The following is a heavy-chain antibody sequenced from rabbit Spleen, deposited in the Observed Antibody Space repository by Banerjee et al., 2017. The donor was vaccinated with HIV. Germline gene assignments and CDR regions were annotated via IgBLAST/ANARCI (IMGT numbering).Heavy chain of an antibody. D-gene: IGHD1-1*01. CDR2: IDAGSSGFT. J-gene: IGHJ6*01. Sequence: QSLEESGGGLVKPEGSLTLTCKASGFPFSNKAVMCWVRQAPGKGLEWVVCIDAGSSGFTYFASWAKGRFTISKTASTTVTLQMTSLTAADTATYFCARDSSSSFSSYGMDLWGQGTLVTVS. CDR1: GFPFSNKAV. V-gene: IGHV1S40*01. CDR3: ARDSSSSFSSYGMDL.